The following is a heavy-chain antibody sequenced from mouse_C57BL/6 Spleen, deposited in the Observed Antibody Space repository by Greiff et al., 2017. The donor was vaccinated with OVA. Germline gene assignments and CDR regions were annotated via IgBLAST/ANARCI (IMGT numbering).Heavy chain of an antibody. CDR3: ARGDSYYGSRSYFDY. CDR1: GYTFTDYY. V-gene: IGHV1-26*01. Sequence: EVQLQQSGPELVRPGASVKISCTASGYTFTDYYMNWVKQSHGKSLEWIGDINPNNGGTRYNQKFKGKATLTVDKSSSTAYMELLSLTSEDSAVYYCARGDSYYGSRSYFDYWGQGTTLTVSA. CDR2: INPNNGGT. D-gene: IGHD1-1*01. J-gene: IGHJ2*01.